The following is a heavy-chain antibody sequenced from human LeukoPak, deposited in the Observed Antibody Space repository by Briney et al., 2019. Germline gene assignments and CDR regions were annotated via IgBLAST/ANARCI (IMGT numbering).Heavy chain of an antibody. J-gene: IGHJ4*02. D-gene: IGHD6-13*01. Sequence: GASVKVSCKASGYTFTSYAMHWVRQAPGQRLEWMGWINAGNGNTKYSQKFQGRATITRDTSASTAYMELSSLRSEDTAVYYCARVIGRYSSSWYPFGYWGQGTLVTVSS. CDR2: INAGNGNT. CDR3: ARVIGRYSSSWYPFGY. V-gene: IGHV1-3*01. CDR1: GYTFTSYA.